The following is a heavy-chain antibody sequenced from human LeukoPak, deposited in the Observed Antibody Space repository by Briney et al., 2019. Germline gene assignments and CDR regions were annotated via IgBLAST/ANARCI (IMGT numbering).Heavy chain of an antibody. J-gene: IGHJ4*02. D-gene: IGHD5-18*01. CDR3: ARTGTAMDTRHFDY. V-gene: IGHV4-59*01. CDR1: GGSISSYY. CDR2: IYYSGST. Sequence: PSETLSLTRTVSGGSISSYYWSWIRQPPGKGLEWIGDIYYSGSTKYNASLKRRVTISVDTSKNQCSLKLSSVTAADTAVYYCARTGTAMDTRHFDYWGQGTLVTVSS.